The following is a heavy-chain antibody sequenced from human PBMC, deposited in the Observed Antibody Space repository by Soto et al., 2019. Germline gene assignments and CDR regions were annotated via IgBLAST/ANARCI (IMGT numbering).Heavy chain of an antibody. Sequence: GGSLRLSCAASGFTFSSYAMSWVRQAPGKGLEWVSAISGSGGSTYYADSVKGRFTISRDNSKNTLYLQMNSLRAEDTAVYYCAKDLGFIHFPMPLVVVAALHDYWGQGTLVTVSS. J-gene: IGHJ4*02. CDR1: GFTFSSYA. V-gene: IGHV3-23*01. CDR3: AKDLGFIHFPMPLVVVAALHDY. D-gene: IGHD2-15*01. CDR2: ISGSGGST.